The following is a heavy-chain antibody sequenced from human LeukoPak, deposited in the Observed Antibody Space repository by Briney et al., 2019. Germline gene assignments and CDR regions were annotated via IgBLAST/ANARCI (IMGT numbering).Heavy chain of an antibody. Sequence: WESLKISCKGSGYSFTTYWIAWVRQTPGKGPELMGIIYPGDSDTRYSPSFQGQVTISADKSMRVAYLQWTSLKASDTAMYYCAWSVSGATFDYWGQGTLVTVSS. CDR1: GYSFTTYW. J-gene: IGHJ4*02. V-gene: IGHV5-51*01. CDR3: AWSVSGATFDY. D-gene: IGHD6-19*01. CDR2: IYPGDSDT.